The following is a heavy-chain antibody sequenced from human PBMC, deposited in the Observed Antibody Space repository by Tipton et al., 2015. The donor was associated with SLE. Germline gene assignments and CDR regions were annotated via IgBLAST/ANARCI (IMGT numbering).Heavy chain of an antibody. CDR3: ATEARIAARGDYYFYTDV. D-gene: IGHD6-6*01. V-gene: IGHV4-34*12. CDR2: IINGGST. Sequence: TLSLTCTVYGGSFSDYYWSWIRQSPGKGLEWIGEIINGGSTNYNPSLKSRVTISMGMSKNLLSLELSSVTAADTAVYYCATEARIAARGDYYFYTDVWGNGTTVTISS. J-gene: IGHJ6*03. CDR1: GGSFSDYY.